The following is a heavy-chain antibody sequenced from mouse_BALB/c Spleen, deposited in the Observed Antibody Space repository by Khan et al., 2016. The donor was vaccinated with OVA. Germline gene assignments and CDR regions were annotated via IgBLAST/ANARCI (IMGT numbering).Heavy chain of an antibody. V-gene: IGHV1-26*01. CDR3: VKGLFDV. CDR2: INPSNGDT. CDR1: GYTFTDYY. Sequence: EVQLQQSGPELVKPGTSVKMSCKASGYTFTDYYMKWLKQSHGKSLEWIGDINPSNGDTFYNQKFKVKATLTVDKPSSTAFMQLHSLTSEDSAVYYCVKGLFDVWGAGTTVTVSS. J-gene: IGHJ1*01.